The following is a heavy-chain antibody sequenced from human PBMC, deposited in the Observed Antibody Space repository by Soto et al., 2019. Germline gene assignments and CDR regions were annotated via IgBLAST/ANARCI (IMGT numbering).Heavy chain of an antibody. CDR2: IWYDGSNK. J-gene: IGHJ4*02. V-gene: IGHV3-33*01. D-gene: IGHD3-22*01. CDR3: ARGLGEYYDSSGRPTNA. CDR1: GFTFSSYG. Sequence: QVQLVESGGGVVQPGRSLRLSCAASGFTFSSYGMHWVRQAPGKGLEWVAVIWYDGSNKYYADSVKGRFTISRDNSKNTVYLQMNSRRAEDTAVYYCARGLGEYYDSSGRPTNAWGPGTVVTVSS.